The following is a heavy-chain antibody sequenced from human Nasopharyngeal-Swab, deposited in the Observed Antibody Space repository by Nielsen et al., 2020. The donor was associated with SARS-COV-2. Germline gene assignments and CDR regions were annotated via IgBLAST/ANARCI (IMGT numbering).Heavy chain of an antibody. D-gene: IGHD2-2*01. CDR1: GGSISSYY. Sequence: SETLSLTCTVSGGSISSYYWSWIRQPPRKGLEWIGYIYYSGSTNYNPSLKSRVTISVDTSKNQLSLKLSSVTAADTAVYYCARARYCSSTSCYYAGGMDVWGQGTTVTVSS. CDR2: IYYSGST. J-gene: IGHJ6*02. V-gene: IGHV4-59*01. CDR3: ARARYCSSTSCYYAGGMDV.